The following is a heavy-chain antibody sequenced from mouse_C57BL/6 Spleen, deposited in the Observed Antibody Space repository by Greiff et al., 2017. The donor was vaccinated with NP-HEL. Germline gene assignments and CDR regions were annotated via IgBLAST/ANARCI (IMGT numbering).Heavy chain of an antibody. J-gene: IGHJ2*01. CDR3: ARVYDYDGNYFDD. CDR2: IYPRSGNT. CDR1: GYTFTSYG. V-gene: IGHV1-81*01. Sequence: QVQLQQSGAALARPGASVKLSCKASGYTFTSYGISWVKQRTGQGLEWIGEIYPRSGNTYYNEKFKGKATLTADKPSSTAYMELRSLTSEDSAVYFCARVYDYDGNYFDDWGQGTTLTVSS. D-gene: IGHD2-4*01.